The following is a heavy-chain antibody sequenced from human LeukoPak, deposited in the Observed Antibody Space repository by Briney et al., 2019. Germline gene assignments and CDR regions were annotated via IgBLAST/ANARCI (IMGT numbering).Heavy chain of an antibody. CDR3: ARAAKTTMVRGVIRGNWFDP. CDR2: IYHSGST. J-gene: IGHJ5*02. Sequence: SETLSLTCAVSGGSISSGGYSWSWIRQPPGKGLEWIGYIYHSGSTYYNPSLESRVTISVDRSKNQFSLKLSSVTAADTAVYYCARAAKTTMVRGVIRGNWFDPWGQGTLVTVSS. V-gene: IGHV4-30-2*01. CDR1: GGSISSGGYS. D-gene: IGHD3-10*01.